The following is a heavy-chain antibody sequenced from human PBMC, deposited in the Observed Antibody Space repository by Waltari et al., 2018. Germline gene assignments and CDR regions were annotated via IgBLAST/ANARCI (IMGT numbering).Heavy chain of an antibody. CDR3: ARQSQSSYYHTNGYFWHGCDV. J-gene: IGHJ3*01. D-gene: IGHD3-22*01. CDR1: GVSITSSDYY. Sequence: QVQLQESGPGLAKPSEALSLTCTVSGVSITSSDYYWGWVRQPPGKALEWVGTIYDYDRTYYNPPLRSRVTISLDTAKNEFAPALRSVTATEMAIFVGARQSQSSYYHTNGYFWHGCDVWGPGAMVTVSS. V-gene: IGHV4-39*01. CDR2: IYDYDRT.